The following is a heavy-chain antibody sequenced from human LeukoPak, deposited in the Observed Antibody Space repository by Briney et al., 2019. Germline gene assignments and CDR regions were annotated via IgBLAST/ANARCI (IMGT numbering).Heavy chain of an antibody. CDR1: RFTFDDYA. V-gene: IGHV3-9*01. Sequence: GGSLRLSCAASRFTFDDYAMHSVRQAPGKGLEGVSGISWNSGSIGYADSVKGRFTISRDNAKNSLYLQMNSLRAEETALYYCAKEDRRGRHFDYWGQGTLFTVS. J-gene: IGHJ4*02. CDR3: AKEDRRGRHFDY. CDR2: ISWNSGSI. D-gene: IGHD3-16*01.